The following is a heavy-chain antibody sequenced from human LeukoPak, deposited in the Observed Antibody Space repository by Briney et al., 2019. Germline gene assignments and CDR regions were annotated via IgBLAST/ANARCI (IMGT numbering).Heavy chain of an antibody. CDR3: ATDRIAAAAPYYFDY. D-gene: IGHD6-13*01. J-gene: IGHJ4*02. V-gene: IGHV1-24*01. CDR2: FDPEDGET. Sequence: ASVKVSCKVSGYTLTELSMHWVRQAPGKGLEWVGGFDPEDGETIYAQKFQGRVTMTEDTSTDTAYMELSSLRSEDTAVYYCATDRIAAAAPYYFDYWGQGTLVTVSS. CDR1: GYTLTELS.